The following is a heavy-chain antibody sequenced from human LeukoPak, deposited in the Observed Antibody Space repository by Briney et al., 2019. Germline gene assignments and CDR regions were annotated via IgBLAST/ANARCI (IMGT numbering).Heavy chain of an antibody. D-gene: IGHD6-19*01. CDR3: ARVLYSSGRYDWFDP. J-gene: IGHJ5*02. Sequence: PGGALRLSCAASGFTFSRYGVHRVREARSKGLEGGAVIWYDGSDKYYADSVKGRFTISRDNSKNPLYLQMNSVRAEDRAVYYCARVLYSSGRYDWFDPWGQATLVSVPS. CDR2: IWYDGSDK. CDR1: GFTFSRYG. V-gene: IGHV3-33*01.